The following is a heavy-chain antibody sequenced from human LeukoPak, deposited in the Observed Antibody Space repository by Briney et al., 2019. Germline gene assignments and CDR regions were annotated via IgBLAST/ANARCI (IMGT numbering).Heavy chain of an antibody. CDR1: GGTFSSYA. CDR3: ARDSGSSTHDP. V-gene: IGHV1-69*04. Sequence: SVKVSCKASGGTFSSYAISWVRQAPGQGLEWMGRIIPILGIANYAQKFQGRVTITADKSTSTAYMELSSLRSEDTAVYYCARDSGSSTHDPWGQGTLVTVSS. J-gene: IGHJ5*02. CDR2: IIPILGIA. D-gene: IGHD2-2*01.